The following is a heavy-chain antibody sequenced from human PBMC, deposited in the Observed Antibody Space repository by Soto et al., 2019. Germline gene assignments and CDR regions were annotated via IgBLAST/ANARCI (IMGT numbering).Heavy chain of an antibody. J-gene: IGHJ6*02. V-gene: IGHV3-33*01. Sequence: QVQLVESGGGVVQPGRSLRLSCAASGFTFSSYGMHWVRQAPGKGLEWVAVIWYDGSNKYYADSVKGRFTISRDNSKNTLHLQMNSQSPADTAVYYCACLWSGLRPVTLYGMDVRGQGTTVTVSS. D-gene: IGHD3-3*01. CDR2: IWYDGSNK. CDR3: ACLWSGLRPVTLYGMDV. CDR1: GFTFSSYG.